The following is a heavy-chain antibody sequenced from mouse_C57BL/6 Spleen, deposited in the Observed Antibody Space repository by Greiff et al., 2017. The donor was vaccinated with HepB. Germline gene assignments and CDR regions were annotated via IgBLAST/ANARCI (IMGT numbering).Heavy chain of an antibody. CDR3: AREGAAQATWAWFAY. D-gene: IGHD3-2*02. V-gene: IGHV5-4*01. Sequence: DVKLVESGGGLVKPGGSLKLSCAASGFTFSSYAMSWVRQTPEKRLEWVATISDGGSYTYYPDNVKGRFTISRDNAKNNLYLQMSHLKSEDTAMYYCAREGAAQATWAWFAYWGQGTLVTVSA. J-gene: IGHJ3*01. CDR2: ISDGGSYT. CDR1: GFTFSSYA.